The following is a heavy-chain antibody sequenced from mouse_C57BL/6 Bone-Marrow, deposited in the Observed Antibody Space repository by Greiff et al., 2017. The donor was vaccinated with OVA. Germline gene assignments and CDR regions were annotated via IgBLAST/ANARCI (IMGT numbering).Heavy chain of an antibody. J-gene: IGHJ4*01. CDR3: ARASGHMDY. CDR1: GYTITSGYE. Sequence: EVKLVESGPGMVKPSQSLSLTCTVTGYTITSGYEWHWIRDSPGDKLEWMGYISYSGSTNYNHTVKSRISITLDTTKNHFFLKLNSVTTEDTATDYYARASGHMDYWGQGTSVTVSA. CDR2: ISYSGST. V-gene: IGHV3-1*01. D-gene: IGHD1-3*01.